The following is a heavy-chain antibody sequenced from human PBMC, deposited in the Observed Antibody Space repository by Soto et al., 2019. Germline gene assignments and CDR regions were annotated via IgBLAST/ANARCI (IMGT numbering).Heavy chain of an antibody. CDR1: GFTFSSYS. Sequence: PGGSLRLSCAASGFTFSSYSMNWVRQAPGKGLEWVANIKQDGSEKYYVDSVKGRFTISRDNAKNSLYLQMNSLRAEDTAVYYCVRDSWLAAAGHYYYYGMDVWGQGTTVTVSS. CDR2: IKQDGSEK. D-gene: IGHD6-13*01. CDR3: VRDSWLAAAGHYYYYGMDV. J-gene: IGHJ6*02. V-gene: IGHV3-7*04.